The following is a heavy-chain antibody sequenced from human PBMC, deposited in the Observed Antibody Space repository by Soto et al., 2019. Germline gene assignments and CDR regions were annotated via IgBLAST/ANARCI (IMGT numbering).Heavy chain of an antibody. CDR3: ARDSDWNYGVY. Sequence: QVQLVQSGAEMKKPGSSVKVSCKASGGTFSSYAISWVRQAPGQGLEWMGGIIPIFGTANYAQKFQGRVTITADESTSTAYMQLSSQRSEDSAVYYCARDSDWNYGVYWGQETLVTVSS. J-gene: IGHJ4*02. CDR2: IIPIFGTA. CDR1: GGTFSSYA. D-gene: IGHD1-7*01. V-gene: IGHV1-69*01.